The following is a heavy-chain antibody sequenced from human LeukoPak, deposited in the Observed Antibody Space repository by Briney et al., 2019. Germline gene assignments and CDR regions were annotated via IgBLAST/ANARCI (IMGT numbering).Heavy chain of an antibody. Sequence: GGSLRLSCAASGFIVDDYAMYWVRQAPGKGLEWVSLISGDGGSTYYADSVKGRFTISRDNSKNSLFLQMNSLRTEDTALYYCAKDILSEQWHDAFDIWGQGTMFTAYS. CDR1: GFIVDDYA. D-gene: IGHD6-19*01. V-gene: IGHV3-43*02. CDR2: ISGDGGST. CDR3: AKDILSEQWHDAFDI. J-gene: IGHJ3*02.